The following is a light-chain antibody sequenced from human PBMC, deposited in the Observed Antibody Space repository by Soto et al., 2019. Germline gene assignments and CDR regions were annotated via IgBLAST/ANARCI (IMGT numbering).Light chain of an antibody. CDR1: QSVSSH. CDR3: QQRSNWPPGLT. CDR2: GAS. V-gene: IGKV3-11*01. J-gene: IGKJ4*01. Sequence: TQSPSSLSLSPGEKATLSCRASQSVSSHLAWYQQKPGQAPRLLIYGASNRATGISVRFSGSGSGTDFTLTISSLEPEDFAVYYCQQRSNWPPGLTFGGGTKVEIK.